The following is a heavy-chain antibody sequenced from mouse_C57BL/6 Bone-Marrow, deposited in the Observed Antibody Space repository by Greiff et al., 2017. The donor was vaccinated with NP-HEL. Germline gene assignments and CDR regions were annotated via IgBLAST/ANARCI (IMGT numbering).Heavy chain of an antibody. Sequence: EVHLVESGEGLVKPGGSLKLSCAASGFTFSSYAMSWVRQTPEKRLEWVAYISSGGDYIYYADTVKGRFTISRDNARNTLYLQISSLKSEDTAMYYCTRESYYGTFDYWGQGTTLTVSS. D-gene: IGHD1-1*01. V-gene: IGHV5-9-1*02. CDR2: ISSGGDYI. J-gene: IGHJ2*01. CDR3: TRESYYGTFDY. CDR1: GFTFSSYA.